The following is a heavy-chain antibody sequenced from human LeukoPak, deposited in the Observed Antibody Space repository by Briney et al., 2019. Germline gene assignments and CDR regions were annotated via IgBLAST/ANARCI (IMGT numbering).Heavy chain of an antibody. CDR2: ISGSGGST. CDR1: GFTFSSYA. J-gene: IGHJ4*02. V-gene: IGHV3-23*01. Sequence: EGSLRLSCAASGFTFSSYAMSWVRQAPGKGLEWVSAISGSGGSTYYADSVKGRFTISRDNSKNTLYLQMNSLRAEDTAVYYCAKGPVTDSSSTGRDPPGDYWGQGTLVTVSS. CDR3: AKGPVTDSSSTGRDPPGDY. D-gene: IGHD6-6*01.